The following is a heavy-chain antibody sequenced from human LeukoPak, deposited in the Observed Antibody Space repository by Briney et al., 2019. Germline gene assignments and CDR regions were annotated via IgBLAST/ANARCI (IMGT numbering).Heavy chain of an antibody. CDR2: INPHSGGT. V-gene: IGHV1-2*02. Sequence: ASVNVSCKTSGYPFTSYFIHWVRQAPGQGLEWMGWINPHSGGTNYEEKFLGRVTMTSDTSISTAYMELSRLRSDDTAVYYCARGPGGVRIQDYSQMAPDYWGQGTLVTVSS. J-gene: IGHJ4*02. D-gene: IGHD4-11*01. CDR1: GYPFTSYF. CDR3: ARGPGGVRIQDYSQMAPDY.